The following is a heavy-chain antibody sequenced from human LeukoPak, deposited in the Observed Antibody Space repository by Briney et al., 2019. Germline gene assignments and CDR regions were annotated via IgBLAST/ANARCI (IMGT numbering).Heavy chain of an antibody. CDR1: GFTFSSYA. D-gene: IGHD3-10*01. CDR2: ISYDGSNK. Sequence: GGSLRLSCAASGFTFSSYAMHWVRQAPGKGLEWVAVISYDGSNKYYADSVKGRFTISRDNSKNTLYLQMNSLRAEDTAVYYCARPLGGSGENWFDPWGQGTLVTVSS. J-gene: IGHJ5*02. V-gene: IGHV3-30*04. CDR3: ARPLGGSGENWFDP.